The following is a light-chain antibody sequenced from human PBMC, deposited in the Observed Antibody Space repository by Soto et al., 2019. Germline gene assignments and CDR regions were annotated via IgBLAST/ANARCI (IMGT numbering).Light chain of an antibody. CDR1: QSVGTY. CDR2: DSS. CDR3: QQRSDWPST. J-gene: IGKJ4*01. Sequence: EIVLTQSPATLSLSPGERATLSCRASQSVGTYFAWYQQKPGQAPRLLINDSSNRATGIPARFSGSGSGTDFTLTISSLELEDFAVYYCQQRSDWPSTFGGGTKVEIK. V-gene: IGKV3-11*01.